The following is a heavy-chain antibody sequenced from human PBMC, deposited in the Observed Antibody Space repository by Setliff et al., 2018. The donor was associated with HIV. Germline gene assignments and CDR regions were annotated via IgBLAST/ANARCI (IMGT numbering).Heavy chain of an antibody. CDR1: GGSISSYY. CDR2: IDNSGST. V-gene: IGHV4-59*01. Sequence: PSETLSLTCTVSGGSISSYYWSWIRQPPGKGLEWIGYIDNSGSTNYNPSLKSRVTISLDTSKNQFSLRLTSVTAADTAVYYCARYLFCGGDCYSGFDYWGQGTLVTVSS. J-gene: IGHJ4*02. D-gene: IGHD2-21*02. CDR3: ARYLFCGGDCYSGFDY.